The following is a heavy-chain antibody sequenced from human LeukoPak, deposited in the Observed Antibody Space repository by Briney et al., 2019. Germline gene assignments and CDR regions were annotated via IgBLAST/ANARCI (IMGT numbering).Heavy chain of an antibody. CDR2: ISGGGGST. CDR3: SKLKYYYDSSGPNWLDP. V-gene: IGHV3-23*01. J-gene: IGHJ5*02. D-gene: IGHD3-22*01. Sequence: GGSLRLSCAASGFTFSSYAMSWVRQPPGKGLEWVSAISGGGGSTYYADSVKDRFTISRDNSKNALYLQMNSLRAEDTAVYYCSKLKYYYDSSGPNWLDPWGQGTLVTVSS. CDR1: GFTFSSYA.